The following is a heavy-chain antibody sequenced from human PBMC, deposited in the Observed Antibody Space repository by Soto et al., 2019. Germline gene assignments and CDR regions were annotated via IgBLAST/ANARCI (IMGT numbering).Heavy chain of an antibody. CDR3: ARAEYSTSWYPSCFDP. CDR2: IYYSGST. CDR1: GGSISSSSYY. V-gene: IGHV4-39*01. D-gene: IGHD6-13*01. J-gene: IGHJ5*02. Sequence: PSETLSLTCTLSGGSISSSSYYWGWIRQPPGKGLEWVGSIYYSGSTYYNPSLKSRVTISLDTSKNQFSLKLSSVTAADTAVYYCARAEYSTSWYPSCFDPWGQGTLVTVSS.